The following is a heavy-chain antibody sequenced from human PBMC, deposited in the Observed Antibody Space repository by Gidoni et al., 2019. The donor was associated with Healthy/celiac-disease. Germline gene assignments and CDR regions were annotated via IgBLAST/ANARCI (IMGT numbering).Heavy chain of an antibody. CDR2: ISGSGGST. Sequence: LEWVSAISGSGGSTYYADSVKGRFTISRDNSKNTLYLQMNSLRAEDTAVYYCAKDPGITKGRHFQHWGQGTLVTVSS. J-gene: IGHJ1*01. D-gene: IGHD2-8*01. CDR3: AKDPGITKGRHFQH. V-gene: IGHV3-23*01.